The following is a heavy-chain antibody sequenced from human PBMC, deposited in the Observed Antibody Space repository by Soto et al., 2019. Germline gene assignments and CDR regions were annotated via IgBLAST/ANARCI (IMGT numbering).Heavy chain of an antibody. CDR3: AKDNGYYDILTGYWDH. V-gene: IGHV3-9*01. J-gene: IGHJ4*02. D-gene: IGHD3-9*01. CDR1: GFTFDDYA. CDR2: ISWNSGSI. Sequence: PGGSLRLSCAASGFTFDDYAMHWVRQAPGKGLEWVSGISWNSGSIGYADSVKGRFTISRDNAKNSLYLQMNSLRAEDTALYYCAKDNGYYDILTGYWDHWGQGTLVTVSS.